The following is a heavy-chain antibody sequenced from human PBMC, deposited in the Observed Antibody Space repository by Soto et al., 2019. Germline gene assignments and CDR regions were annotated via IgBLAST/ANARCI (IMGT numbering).Heavy chain of an antibody. Sequence: QLQLQESGSGLVKPSQTLSLTCVVSGASISSGDYAWICVRQPPGKGLEWLGYIYNSGGSYYNPSLKSRVSISLDRSKNHFSLRLDSVTAADTALYFCARGDKNNDYYFDHWGQGTLVTVTS. CDR1: GASISSGDYA. D-gene: IGHD3-16*01. V-gene: IGHV4-30-2*01. CDR2: IYNSGGS. J-gene: IGHJ4*02. CDR3: ARGDKNNDYYFDH.